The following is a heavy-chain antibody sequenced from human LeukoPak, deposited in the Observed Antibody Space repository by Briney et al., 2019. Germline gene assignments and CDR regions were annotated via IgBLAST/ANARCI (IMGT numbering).Heavy chain of an antibody. CDR3: AVSLVTSYYFYGMDV. J-gene: IGHJ6*02. CDR1: GYTFTSYG. Sequence: ASVKVSCKTSGYTFTSYGISWVRQAPGQGLEWMGWISVYNGNTNYAQKLQGRVTLTTDTSTSTAYMELRSLRSDDTAVYYCAVSLVTSYYFYGMDVWGQGTTVIVSS. V-gene: IGHV1-18*01. CDR2: ISVYNGNT.